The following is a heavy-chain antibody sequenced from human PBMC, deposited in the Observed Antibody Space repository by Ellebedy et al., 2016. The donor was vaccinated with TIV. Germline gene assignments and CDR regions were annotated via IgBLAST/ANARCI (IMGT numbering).Heavy chain of an antibody. CDR3: ANVHLLFHAFDI. J-gene: IGHJ3*02. Sequence: AASVKVSCKASGYTFTGYYMHWVRQAPGQGLEWMGWINPNSGGTNYAQKFQGRVTMTRDTSISTAYMELSRLRSDDTAVYYCANVHLLFHAFDIWGQGTMVTVSS. CDR2: INPNSGGT. CDR1: GYTFTGYY. V-gene: IGHV1-2*02. D-gene: IGHD2-21*02.